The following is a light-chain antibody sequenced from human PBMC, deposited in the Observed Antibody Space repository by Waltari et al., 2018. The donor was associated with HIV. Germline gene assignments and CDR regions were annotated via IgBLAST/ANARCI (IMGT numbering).Light chain of an antibody. J-gene: IGLJ2*01. CDR2: DVS. CDR1: NSYNP. CDR3: CSYAGSSTLV. Sequence: QSALTQPASVSGSPGQSITISCTGTNSYNPVFLYHHHPGKAPKLLIYDVSERPSGVSNRFSGSKSGNTASLTISGLQAEDEADYYCCSYAGSSTLVFGGGTKLTVL. V-gene: IGLV2-23*02.